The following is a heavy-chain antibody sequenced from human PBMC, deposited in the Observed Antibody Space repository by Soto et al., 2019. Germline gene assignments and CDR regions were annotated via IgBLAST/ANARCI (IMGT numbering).Heavy chain of an antibody. J-gene: IGHJ5*02. CDR2: ISGTASRT. Sequence: VWSLRLSCAGSGLPPTPTPLRWVRQPPGKGPDWVTTISGTASRTYYVESVEGRFSISRDNSKSIVYLQMNNVRIEDTAKYYCAKDKVPYYDFWSGQRWFDPWGQGAQVTVSS. CDR1: GLPPTPTP. V-gene: IGHV3-23*01. D-gene: IGHD3-3*01. CDR3: AKDKVPYYDFWSGQRWFDP.